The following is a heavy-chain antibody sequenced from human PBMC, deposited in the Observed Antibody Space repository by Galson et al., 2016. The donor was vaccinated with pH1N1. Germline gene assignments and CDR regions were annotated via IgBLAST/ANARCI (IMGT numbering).Heavy chain of an antibody. D-gene: IGHD2-8*01. CDR1: GFNFGVYS. Sequence: SLRLSCAASGFNFGVYSMDWVRQAPGKGLEWVGFIKIKTDDGTTEYAAYVKDRFISSKDDSETILYLKMTSLKSEDTGTYYCTIVRRPDRESNDIDVWGTGATVTVSS. J-gene: IGHJ6*03. CDR3: TIVRRPDRESNDIDV. CDR2: IKIKTDDGTT. V-gene: IGHV3-49*04.